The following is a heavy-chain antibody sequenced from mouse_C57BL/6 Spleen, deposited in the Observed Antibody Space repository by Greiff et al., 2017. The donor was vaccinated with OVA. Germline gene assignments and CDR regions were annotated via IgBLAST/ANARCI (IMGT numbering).Heavy chain of an antibody. CDR1: GFTFSDYY. V-gene: IGHV5-16*01. CDR2: INYDGSST. CDR3: ARVGDYGNYLAWFAY. J-gene: IGHJ3*01. D-gene: IGHD2-1*01. Sequence: EVKLVESGGGLVQPGSSMKLSCTASGFTFSDYYMAWVRQVPEKGLEWVANINYDGSSTYYLDSLKSRFIISRDNAKNILYLQMSSLKSEDTATYYCARVGDYGNYLAWFAYWGQGTLVTVSA.